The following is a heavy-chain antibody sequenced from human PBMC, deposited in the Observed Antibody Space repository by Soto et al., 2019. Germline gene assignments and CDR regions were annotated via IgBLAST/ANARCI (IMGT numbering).Heavy chain of an antibody. Sequence: QVPLVQSGSELKKPGASVKASCKASGYTFTSYAMNWVRQAPGQGLEWMGWINTNTGNPTYAQGFTGRFVFSLDTSVSTAYLQICSLKAEDTAVYYCAREVPIAVAGDGKNYYSYYMDVWGKGTTVTVSS. J-gene: IGHJ6*03. V-gene: IGHV7-4-1*01. CDR3: AREVPIAVAGDGKNYYSYYMDV. D-gene: IGHD6-19*01. CDR1: GYTFTSYA. CDR2: INTNTGNP.